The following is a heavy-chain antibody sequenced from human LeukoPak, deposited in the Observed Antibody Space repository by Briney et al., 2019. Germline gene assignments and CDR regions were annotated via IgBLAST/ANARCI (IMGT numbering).Heavy chain of an antibody. V-gene: IGHV3-30*04. CDR2: ISYDGSNK. Sequence: GRSLRLSCAASGFTFSSYAMHWVRQAPGKGLEWVAVISYDGSNKYYADSVKGRFTISRDNSKNTLYLQMNSLRAEDTAVYYCARDHRARVAGPFDYWGQGTLVTVSS. J-gene: IGHJ4*02. CDR3: ARDHRARVAGPFDY. D-gene: IGHD6-19*01. CDR1: GFTFSSYA.